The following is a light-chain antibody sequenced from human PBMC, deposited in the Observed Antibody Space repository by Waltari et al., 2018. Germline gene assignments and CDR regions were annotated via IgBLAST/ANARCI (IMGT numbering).Light chain of an antibody. CDR3: QQYNDWYS. CDR2: DAS. J-gene: IGKJ2*03. V-gene: IGKV3-15*01. Sequence: EKVLTQSPVTLSVSPGEEVTLSCRASQSVANNLAWYQVRPGQAPRLVIYDASTRASGIPARFSGSGSGTEFTLTISGPQSEDCALYYCQQYNDWYSFGQGTKVDI. CDR1: QSVANN.